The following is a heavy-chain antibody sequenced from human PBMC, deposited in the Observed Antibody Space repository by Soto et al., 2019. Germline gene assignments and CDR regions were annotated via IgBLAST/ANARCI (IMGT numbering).Heavy chain of an antibody. CDR3: ATDSHYILVYYGSVPWYFDY. Sequence: GCLGRACAASGFTFSSYAMSGVRQAPGKGLEWVSAISGSGGSTYYADSVKVRFTISRDNSKNTLYLQMNSLRAEDTAVYYCATDSHYILVYYGSVPWYFDYWGQGTLVTVYS. V-gene: IGHV3-23*01. D-gene: IGHD3-10*01. CDR2: ISGSGGST. J-gene: IGHJ4*02. CDR1: GFTFSSYA.